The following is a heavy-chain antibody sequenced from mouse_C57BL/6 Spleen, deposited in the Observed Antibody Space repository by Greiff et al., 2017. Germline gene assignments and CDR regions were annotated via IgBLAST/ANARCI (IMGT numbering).Heavy chain of an antibody. D-gene: IGHD2-4*01. J-gene: IGHJ4*01. Sequence: VQLQESGAELARPGASVKLSCKASGYTFTSYGISWVKQRTGQGLEWIGEIYPRSGNTYYNEKFKGKATLTADKSSSTAYMELRSLTSEDSAVYFCARSTMITTGGDYAMDYWGQGTSVTVSS. CDR2: IYPRSGNT. V-gene: IGHV1-81*01. CDR1: GYTFTSYG. CDR3: ARSTMITTGGDYAMDY.